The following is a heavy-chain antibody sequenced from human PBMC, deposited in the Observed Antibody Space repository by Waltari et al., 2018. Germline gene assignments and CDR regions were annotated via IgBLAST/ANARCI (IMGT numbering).Heavy chain of an antibody. Sequence: QVQLVQSGAEVKKPGASVKVSCKASGYTFTSYDINWVRQATGQGLEWMGWMKPNSGNTGYAKKFQGRVTITRNTSISTAYMELSSLRSEDTAVYYCARDRGSSRGRSAFDIWGQGTMVTVSS. CDR3: ARDRGSSRGRSAFDI. V-gene: IGHV1-8*03. CDR2: MKPNSGNT. CDR1: GYTFTSYD. J-gene: IGHJ3*02. D-gene: IGHD6-13*01.